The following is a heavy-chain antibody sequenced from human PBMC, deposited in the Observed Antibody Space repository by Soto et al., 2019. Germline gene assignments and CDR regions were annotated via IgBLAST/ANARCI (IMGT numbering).Heavy chain of an antibody. J-gene: IGHJ6*02. CDR3: AREGDNYYYYGMDV. CDR1: GGTFSSYA. Sequence: SVKVSFKASGGTFSSYAISWVRQAPGQGLEWMGGIIPIFGTANYAQKLQGRVTMTTDTSTSTAYMELRSLRSDDTAVYYCAREGDNYYYYGMDVWGQGTTVTVSS. V-gene: IGHV1-69*05. CDR2: IIPIFGTA.